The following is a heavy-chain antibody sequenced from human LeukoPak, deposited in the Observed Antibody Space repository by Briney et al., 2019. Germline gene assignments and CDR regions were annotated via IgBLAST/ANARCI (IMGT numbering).Heavy chain of an antibody. Sequence: GGSLRLSRAASGFTFSDYWMSWVRQAPGKGLEWVSAISGSGGSTYYADSVKGRFTISRDNSKNTLYLQMNSLRAEDTAVYYCAKAHSGSYYVSASDYWGQGTLVTVSS. D-gene: IGHD1-26*01. V-gene: IGHV3-23*01. CDR2: ISGSGGST. CDR3: AKAHSGSYYVSASDY. CDR1: GFTFSDYW. J-gene: IGHJ4*02.